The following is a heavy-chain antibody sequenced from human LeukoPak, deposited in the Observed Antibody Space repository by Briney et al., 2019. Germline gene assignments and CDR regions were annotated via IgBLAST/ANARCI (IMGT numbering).Heavy chain of an antibody. D-gene: IGHD3-22*01. V-gene: IGHV4-34*01. J-gene: IGHJ4*02. CDR1: GGSFSGYY. CDR2: INHSGST. CDR3: ARVGYDSSV. Sequence: SETLSLTCAVYGGSFSGYYWSWIRQPPGKGLEWIGEINHSGSTNYNPSLKSRVTISVDTSENQFSLKLSSVTAADTAVYYCARVGYDSSVWGQGTLVTVSS.